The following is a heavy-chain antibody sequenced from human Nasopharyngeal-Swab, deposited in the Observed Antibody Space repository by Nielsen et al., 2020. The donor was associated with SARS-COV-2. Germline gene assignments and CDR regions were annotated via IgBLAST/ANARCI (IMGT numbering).Heavy chain of an antibody. CDR1: GGTFISYA. V-gene: IGHV1-69*13. Sequence: SVKVSCKASGGTFISYAISWVRQAPGQGLEWMGGIIPIFGTANYAQKFQGRVTITADESTSTAYMELSSLRSEDTAVYYCARDGSGSYYSYYYYGMDVWGQGTTVTVSS. CDR3: ARDGSGSYYSYYYYGMDV. D-gene: IGHD1-26*01. J-gene: IGHJ6*02. CDR2: IIPIFGTA.